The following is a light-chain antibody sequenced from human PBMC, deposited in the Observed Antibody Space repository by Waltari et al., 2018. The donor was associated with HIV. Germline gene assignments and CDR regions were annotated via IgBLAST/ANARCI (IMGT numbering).Light chain of an antibody. CDR3: QQAKSFPHT. CDR1: QHISTS. J-gene: IGKJ4*01. CDR2: ETS. Sequence: DIQMTQSPSSVSASVGDHITITCRVSQHISTSLARYHFKTGEVQKLLIYETSRLESGVPSRFGGSGSGTDFNLTISSLQPEDFAIYYCQQAKSFPHTFGGGTRVGMK. V-gene: IGKV1-12*01.